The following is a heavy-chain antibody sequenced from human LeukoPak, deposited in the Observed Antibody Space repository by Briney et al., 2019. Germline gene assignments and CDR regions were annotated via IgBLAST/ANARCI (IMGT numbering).Heavy chain of an antibody. CDR3: ARDRCSSTSCYSHYYYMDV. Sequence: PGGSLRLSCAVSRFTFSSYSINWVPPAPGKGREWVSSISSSSSYIYCADSVKGRFTISRDNAKNSLYLQMNSLRAEDTAVYYCARDRCSSTSCYSHYYYMDVWGKGTTVTVSS. V-gene: IGHV3-21*01. CDR1: RFTFSSYS. CDR2: ISSSSSYI. J-gene: IGHJ6*03. D-gene: IGHD2-2*01.